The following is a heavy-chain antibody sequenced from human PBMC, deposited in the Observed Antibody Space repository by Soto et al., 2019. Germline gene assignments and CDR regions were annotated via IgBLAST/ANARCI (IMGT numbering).Heavy chain of an antibody. D-gene: IGHD2-15*01. CDR1: GGSISSGDYY. V-gene: IGHV4-30-4*01. CDR2: IYYSGST. J-gene: IGHJ4*02. CDR3: AVLMVVAATIDY. Sequence: QVQLQESGPGLVKPSQTLSLTCTVSGGSISSGDYYCSWIRQPPGKVLEWIGYIYYSGSTYYNPSLKSRVTISVDASKNQFSLKLSSVTAADAAVYYCAVLMVVAATIDYWGQGTLVTVSS.